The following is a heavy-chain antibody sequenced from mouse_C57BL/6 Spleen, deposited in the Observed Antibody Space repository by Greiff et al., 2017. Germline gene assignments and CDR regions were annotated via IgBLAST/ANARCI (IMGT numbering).Heavy chain of an antibody. V-gene: IGHV1-50*01. CDR3: ARATGKRFAY. J-gene: IGHJ3*01. D-gene: IGHD4-1*01. CDR2: IDPSDSYT. Sequence: VKLQQSGAELVKPGASVKLSCKASGYTFTSYWMQWVKQRPGQGLEWIGEIDPSDSYTNYNQKFKGKATLTVDTSSSTAYMQLSSLTSEDSAVYYCARATGKRFAYWGQGTLVTVSA. CDR1: GYTFTSYW.